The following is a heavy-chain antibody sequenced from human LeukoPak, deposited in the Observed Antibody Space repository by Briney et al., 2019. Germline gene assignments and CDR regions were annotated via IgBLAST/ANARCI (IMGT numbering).Heavy chain of an antibody. CDR1: GFTFSSYI. J-gene: IGHJ3*02. V-gene: IGHV3-21*01. CDR2: ISSSSNHI. CDR3: AREDASAFDI. Sequence: AGGSLRLSCAASGFTFSSYIINWVRQAPGKGLEWVSSISSSSNHIYYADSMKGRFTISRDNAKNSLFLQMNTLRAEDTAVYYCAREDASAFDIWGQGTMVTVSS.